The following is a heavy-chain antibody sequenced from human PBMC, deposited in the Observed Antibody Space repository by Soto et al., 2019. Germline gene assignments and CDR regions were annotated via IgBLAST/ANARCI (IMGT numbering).Heavy chain of an antibody. D-gene: IGHD1-26*01. J-gene: IGHJ6*02. CDR1: GYTFTSYA. CDR3: ARDKDRLQLGGNYYYMLDV. CDR2: INAGNGNT. V-gene: IGHV1-3*01. Sequence: GASVKVSCKASGYTFTSYAMHWVRQAPGQRLEWMGWINAGNGNTKYSQKFQGRVTITRDTSASTAYMELSSLRSDDTAVYYCARDKDRLQLGGNYYYMLDVSGQATPVSVSS.